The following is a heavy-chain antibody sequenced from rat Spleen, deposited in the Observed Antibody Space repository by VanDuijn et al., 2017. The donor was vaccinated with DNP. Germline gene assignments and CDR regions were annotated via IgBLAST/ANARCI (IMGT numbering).Heavy chain of an antibody. V-gene: IGHV4-2*01. J-gene: IGHJ2*01. CDR1: GFTFSNYG. CDR3: VRERFGVDY. D-gene: IGHD4-3*01. CDR2: INKDSSTI. Sequence: EVQLVESGGGLVQPGRSMKLSCAASGFTFSNYGMAWVRQAPGKGLEWIGRINKDSSTINYTPSLKDKFTISRDNAQNTLYLQMNKLGFEDTAIYYCVRERFGVDYWGQGVMVTVSS.